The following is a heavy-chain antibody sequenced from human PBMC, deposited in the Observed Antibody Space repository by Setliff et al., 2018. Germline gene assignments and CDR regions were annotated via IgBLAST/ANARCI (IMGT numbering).Heavy chain of an antibody. Sequence: PGGSLRLSCAASGFTFSSYGMHWVRQAPGKGLEWVAFILYDGSNKYYADSVKGRFTISRENAKNSFYLQMNSLTAGDTAVYYCARSSVVGGYSTTYYFDYMDVWGKGTTVTVSS. CDR3: ARSSVVGGYSTTYYFDYMDV. CDR1: GFTFSSYG. J-gene: IGHJ6*03. CDR2: ILYDGSNK. D-gene: IGHD3-3*01. V-gene: IGHV3-30*02.